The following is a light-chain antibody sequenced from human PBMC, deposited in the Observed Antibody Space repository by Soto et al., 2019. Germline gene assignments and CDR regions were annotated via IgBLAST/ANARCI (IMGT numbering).Light chain of an antibody. Sequence: EIVLTQSPGTLSLSPGERATRSCRASQTVSTNNLAWYQRKPGQAPRLLIYGASSRATGIPGRFSGSGSGTDFTLTITRLEPDDFAVYYCQQYGSSPPTFGQGTKVEIK. V-gene: IGKV3-20*01. CDR2: GAS. CDR3: QQYGSSPPT. J-gene: IGKJ1*01. CDR1: QTVSTNN.